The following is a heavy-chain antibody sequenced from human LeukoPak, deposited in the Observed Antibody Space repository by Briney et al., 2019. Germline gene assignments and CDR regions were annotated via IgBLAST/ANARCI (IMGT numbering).Heavy chain of an antibody. CDR2: IYYSGST. CDR3: ASTRTGMVRGVMGWYFDL. J-gene: IGHJ2*01. D-gene: IGHD3-10*01. Sequence: SETLSLTCTVSGGSISSYYWSWTRQPPGKGLEWIGYIYYSGSTNYNPSLKSRVTISVDTSKNQFSLKLSSVTTADTAVYYCASTRTGMVRGVMGWYFDLWGRGTLVTVSS. V-gene: IGHV4-59*08. CDR1: GGSISSYY.